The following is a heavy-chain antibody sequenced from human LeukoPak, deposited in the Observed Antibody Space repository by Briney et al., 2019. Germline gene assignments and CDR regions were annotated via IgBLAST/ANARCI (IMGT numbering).Heavy chain of an antibody. CDR2: ISGSGDNT. CDR3: AKAHSSSWYYFDY. J-gene: IGHJ4*02. V-gene: IGHV3-23*01. CDR1: GFTFSSYA. D-gene: IGHD6-13*01. Sequence: GGSLRLSCAASGFTFSSYAMSWVRQAPGKGLEWVSIISGSGDNTYYADSMKGRITISRDNSKNTLYLQMNSLRAEDTVVYYCAKAHSSSWYYFDYWGQGTLVTVSS.